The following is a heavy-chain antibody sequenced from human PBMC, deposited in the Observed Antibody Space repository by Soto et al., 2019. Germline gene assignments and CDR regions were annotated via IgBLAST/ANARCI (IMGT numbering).Heavy chain of an antibody. D-gene: IGHD6-6*01. CDR2: ISGSGGST. Sequence: EVQLLESGGGLVQPGGSLRLSCAASGFTFSSYAMSWVRQAPGKGLEWVSAISGSGGSTYYADSVKGRFTISRDNSKNTLYLQMTSLRAEDMAVYYCAKDLRGGIAARYFDYWGQGTLVTVSS. CDR3: AKDLRGGIAARYFDY. J-gene: IGHJ4*02. CDR1: GFTFSSYA. V-gene: IGHV3-23*01.